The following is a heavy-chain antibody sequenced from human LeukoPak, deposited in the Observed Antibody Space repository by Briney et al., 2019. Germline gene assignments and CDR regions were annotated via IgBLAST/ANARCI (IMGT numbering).Heavy chain of an antibody. D-gene: IGHD1-20*01. V-gene: IGHV4-39*07. CDR1: GGSISSYY. CDR2: IYYSGST. Sequence: SETLSLTCTVSGGSISSYYWGWIRQPPGKGLEWIGRIYYSGSTYYNPSLKSRVTISVDTSKNQFSLKLSSVTAADTAVYYCARGPAGITGTDAFDMWGQGTMVTVSS. CDR3: ARGPAGITGTDAFDM. J-gene: IGHJ3*02.